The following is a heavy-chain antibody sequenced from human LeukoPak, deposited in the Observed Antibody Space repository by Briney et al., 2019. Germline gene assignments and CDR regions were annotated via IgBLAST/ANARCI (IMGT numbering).Heavy chain of an antibody. Sequence: ASVKVSCKASGCTFTGYYIHWVRQAPGQGLEWMGWINPNSGGTNYAQKFQGRVTMTRDTSISTAYMELSSLRSDDTAVYYCAKSYTIQYYFDYWGQGTLVTVSS. CDR2: INPNSGGT. CDR3: AKSYTIQYYFDY. CDR1: GCTFTGYY. V-gene: IGHV1-2*02. J-gene: IGHJ4*02. D-gene: IGHD3-3*01.